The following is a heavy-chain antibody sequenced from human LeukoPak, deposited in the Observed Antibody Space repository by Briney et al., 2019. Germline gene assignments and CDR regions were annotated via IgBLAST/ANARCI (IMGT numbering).Heavy chain of an antibody. CDR2: ITSSGTHI. J-gene: IGHJ6*03. V-gene: IGHV3-21*01. CDR3: ARDPYSGNYGNDYYYYMDA. D-gene: IGHD1-26*01. CDR1: GFTFSSFN. Sequence: PGGSLRLSCAASGFTFSSFNMNWVRQAPGKAMEWVSSITSSGTHIFYVDSVRGRFTISRDNAKNSLYLQMDSLGPDDTAVYYCARDPYSGNYGNDYYYYMDAWGKGTTVTISS.